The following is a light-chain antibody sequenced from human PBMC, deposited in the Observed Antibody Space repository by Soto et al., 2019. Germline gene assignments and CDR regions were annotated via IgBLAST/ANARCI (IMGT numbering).Light chain of an antibody. Sequence: DIVLTQSPGTLSLSPGERATLSCRASQSVSSSHLAWYQQKPGQAPRLFIYGASSRAAGIPDRFSGGGCGTYITLTISRLPSEDFAVYYCQYYSSSFTFGGGTKVEIK. CDR3: QYYSSSFT. J-gene: IGKJ4*01. CDR2: GAS. V-gene: IGKV3-20*01. CDR1: QSVSSSH.